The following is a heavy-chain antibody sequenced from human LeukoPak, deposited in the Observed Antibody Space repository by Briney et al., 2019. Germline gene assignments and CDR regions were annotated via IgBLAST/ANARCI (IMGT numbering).Heavy chain of an antibody. CDR3: AKDIGPRRNVDY. V-gene: IGHV3-23*01. Sequence: GGSLRLSCAASGFTFSSYGMHWVRQAPGKGLEWVSAIGSGSGTYYADSVKGRFTISRDNSKNTVYLQMNSLRAEDTAVYYCAKDIGPRRNVDYWGQGTLVTVSS. CDR2: IGSGSGT. CDR1: GFTFSSYG. J-gene: IGHJ4*02.